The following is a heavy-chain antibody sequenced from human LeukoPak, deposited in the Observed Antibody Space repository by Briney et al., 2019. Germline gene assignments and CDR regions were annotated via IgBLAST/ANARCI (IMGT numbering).Heavy chain of an antibody. CDR1: GYTFTGYY. Sequence: ASVKVSCKASGYTFTGYYMHWVRQAPGQGLEWMGWINPNSGGTNYAQKFQGRVTMTRDMSISTAYMELSRLRSDDTAVYYCARALPVFSSGWFVYFDYWGQGTLVTVSS. V-gene: IGHV1-2*02. CDR3: ARALPVFSSGWFVYFDY. D-gene: IGHD6-19*01. J-gene: IGHJ4*02. CDR2: INPNSGGT.